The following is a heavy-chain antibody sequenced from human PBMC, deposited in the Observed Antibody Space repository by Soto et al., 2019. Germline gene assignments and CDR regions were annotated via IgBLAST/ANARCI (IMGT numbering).Heavy chain of an antibody. CDR2: INHSGST. V-gene: IGHV4-34*01. J-gene: IGHJ3*02. CDR3: ASRITMIVRPFDI. D-gene: IGHD3-22*01. CDR1: GGSFSGYY. Sequence: QVQLQQWGAGLLKPSETLSLTCAVYGGSFSGYYWSWIRQPPGKGLEWIGEINHSGSTNYNPSLKSRVTISVDTSKTQFSLKLSSVTAADTAVYYCASRITMIVRPFDIWGQGTMVTVSS.